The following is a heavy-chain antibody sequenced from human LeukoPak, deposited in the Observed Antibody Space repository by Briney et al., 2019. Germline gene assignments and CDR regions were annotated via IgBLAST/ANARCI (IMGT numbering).Heavy chain of an antibody. CDR2: IYYSGST. CDR3: ARGILLWLGELGAFDI. J-gene: IGHJ3*02. CDR1: GGSISSYY. D-gene: IGHD3-10*01. V-gene: IGHV4-59*01. Sequence: SETLSLTCTVSGGSISSYYWSWIRQPPGKGLEWIGYIYYSGSTNYNPSLKSRVTISVDTSKNQFSLKLSSVTAADTAVYYCARGILLWLGELGAFDIWGQGTMVTVSS.